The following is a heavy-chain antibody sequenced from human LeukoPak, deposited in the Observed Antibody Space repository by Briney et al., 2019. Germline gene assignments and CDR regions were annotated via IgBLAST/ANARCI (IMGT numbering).Heavy chain of an antibody. CDR3: AKEGDTAMVTALDY. V-gene: IGHV3-30*02. CDR1: GFNFRSYG. CDR2: IRYDVSNK. J-gene: IGHJ4*02. D-gene: IGHD5-18*01. Sequence: GGPLRLSCAASGFNFRSYGMHWVRQAPGKGLEWVAYIRYDVSNKYYADSVKGRLTISRDNSKNTVYLQMNSLRDEDTAVYYCAKEGDTAMVTALDYWGQGTLVTVSS.